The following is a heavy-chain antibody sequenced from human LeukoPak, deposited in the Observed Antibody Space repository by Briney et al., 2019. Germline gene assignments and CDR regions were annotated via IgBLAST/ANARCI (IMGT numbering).Heavy chain of an antibody. J-gene: IGHJ5*02. CDR2: IYYSGST. CDR3: AREVKRRDGYNYDWFDP. V-gene: IGHV4-61*01. Sequence: PSETLSLTCTVSGGSVSSASYYWSWIRQPPGKGLEWIGYIYYSGSTNYNPSLKSRVTISVDTSKNQFSLKLSSVTAADTAVYYCAREVKRRDGYNYDWFDPWGQGTLVTVSS. CDR1: GGSVSSASYY. D-gene: IGHD5-24*01.